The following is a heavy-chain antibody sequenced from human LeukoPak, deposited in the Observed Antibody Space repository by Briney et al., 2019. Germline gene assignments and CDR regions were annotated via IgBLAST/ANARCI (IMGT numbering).Heavy chain of an antibody. CDR2: IYSGGST. CDR1: GFTVSSNY. V-gene: IGHV3-66*02. J-gene: IGHJ3*02. D-gene: IGHD1-7*01. Sequence: GGSLRLSCEASGFTVSSNYMSWVRQAPGKGLEWVSVIYSGGSTYYADSVKGRFTISRDNSKNTPYLQMNSLRAEDTAVYYCARDSAITGTTRDIWGEGTMVTLSS. CDR3: ARDSAITGTTRDI.